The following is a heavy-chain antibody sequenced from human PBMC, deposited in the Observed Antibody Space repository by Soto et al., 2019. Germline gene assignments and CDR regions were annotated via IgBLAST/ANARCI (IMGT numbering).Heavy chain of an antibody. CDR2: IYYSGST. D-gene: IGHD3-22*01. V-gene: IGHV4-39*01. CDR1: GDSISSSSYY. CDR3: ARRLYYDSSGFEGGGIDV. J-gene: IGHJ6*02. Sequence: SETLSLTCTVSGDSISSSSYYWGWIRQPPGKGLEWIGSIYYSGSTYYNPSLKSRVTISVDTSKNQFSLKLSSVTAADTAVYYCARRLYYDSSGFEGGGIDVWGQGTTVTVSS.